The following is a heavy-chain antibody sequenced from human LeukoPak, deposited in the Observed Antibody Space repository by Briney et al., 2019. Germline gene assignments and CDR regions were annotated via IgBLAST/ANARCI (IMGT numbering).Heavy chain of an antibody. J-gene: IGHJ4*02. D-gene: IGHD1-26*01. CDR1: GFTVISNY. CDR2: IYGGGST. CDR3: ARFLMGATPTDY. Sequence: PGGSLRLSCAASGFTVISNYMSWVRPAPGKGLEGGSVIYGGGSTYYADSVKGRSTISRDNTKNTLYLQMNSLRAEDTAVYYCARFLMGATPTDYWGQGTLVTVSS. V-gene: IGHV3-66*01.